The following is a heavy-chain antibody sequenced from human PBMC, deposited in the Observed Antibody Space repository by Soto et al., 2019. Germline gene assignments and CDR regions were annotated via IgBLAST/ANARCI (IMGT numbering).Heavy chain of an antibody. CDR3: ARETGENWTYEAH. CDR2: ITINGNT. Sequence: SSETLSPTCRVSGAYISDFSWSWIRQPAGKGLEWIGRITINGNTQKNPSFKSRVTMSIDTSRNHFSLNLQSATAADTALYYCARETGENWTYEAHWGPGTLVTVSS. J-gene: IGHJ1*01. D-gene: IGHD1-7*01. V-gene: IGHV4-4*07. CDR1: GAYISDFS.